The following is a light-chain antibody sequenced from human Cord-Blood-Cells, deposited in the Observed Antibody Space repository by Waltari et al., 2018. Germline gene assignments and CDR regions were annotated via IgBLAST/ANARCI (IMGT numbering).Light chain of an antibody. V-gene: IGLV2-14*01. J-gene: IGLJ3*02. CDR1: SSDVGGSNY. CDR3: SSYTSSSTWV. Sequence: QSALTQPASVSGSPGQPITISCTGTSSDVGGSNYVPWYQQHPGKAPKLMIYDVSKRPSGVSNRFSGSKSGNTASLTISGLQAEDEADYYCSSYTSSSTWVFGGGTKLTVL. CDR2: DVS.